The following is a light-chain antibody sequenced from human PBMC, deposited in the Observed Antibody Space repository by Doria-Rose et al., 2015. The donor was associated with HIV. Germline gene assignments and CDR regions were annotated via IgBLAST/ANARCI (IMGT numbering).Light chain of an antibody. CDR1: QSVSSN. J-gene: IGKJ3*01. Sequence: EIVLTQSPATLSLSPGERATLSCRASQSVSSNLAWYQQKPGRAPRLLIYDASNRAAGIPARFSGSGSGTDFTLTISSLEPEDFAVYFCQQRSNWSPIFTFGPGTKVDI. CDR2: DAS. CDR3: QQRSNWSPIFT. V-gene: IGKV3-11*01.